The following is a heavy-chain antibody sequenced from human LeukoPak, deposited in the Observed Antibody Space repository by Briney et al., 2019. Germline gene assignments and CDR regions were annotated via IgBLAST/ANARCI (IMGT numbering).Heavy chain of an antibody. D-gene: IGHD3-16*01. CDR1: GFTFSSYA. Sequence: GGSLRLSCAASGFTFSSYAMSWVRQAPGKGLEWVSTISGSGGSTYYADSVKGRFTISRDNSKNTLYLQMNSLRPEDTAVYYCAKKVMPATPGNNWFDPWGQGTLVTVSS. V-gene: IGHV3-23*01. CDR3: AKKVMPATPGNNWFDP. CDR2: ISGSGGST. J-gene: IGHJ5*02.